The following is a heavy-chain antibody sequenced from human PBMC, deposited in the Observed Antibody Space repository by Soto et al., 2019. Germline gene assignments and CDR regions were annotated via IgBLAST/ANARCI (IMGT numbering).Heavy chain of an antibody. D-gene: IGHD6-13*01. J-gene: IGHJ3*02. CDR1: GYTFTSYY. V-gene: IGHV1-46*03. CDR2: INPSGGST. CDR3: ARQPVVPAAVRPAGYSSSPDAFDI. Sequence: ASVKVSCKASGYTFTSYYMHWVRQAPGQGLEWMGIINPSGGSTSYAQKFQGRVTMTRDTSTSTVYMELSSLRSEDTAVYYCARQPVVPAAVRPAGYSSSPDAFDIWGQGTMVTVS.